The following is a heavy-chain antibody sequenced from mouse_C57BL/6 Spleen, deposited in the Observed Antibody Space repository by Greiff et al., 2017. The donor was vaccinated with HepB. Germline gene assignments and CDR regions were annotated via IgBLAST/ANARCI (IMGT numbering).Heavy chain of an antibody. CDR1: GYTFTSYW. CDR3: ARGYYDYDREYYFDY. V-gene: IGHV1-72*01. J-gene: IGHJ2*01. Sequence: QSCKASGYTFTSYWMHWVKQRPGRGLEWIGRIDPNSGGTKYNEKFKSKATLTVDKPSSTAYMQLSSLTSEDSAVYYCARGYYDYDREYYFDYWGQGTTLTVSS. CDR2: IDPNSGGT. D-gene: IGHD2-4*01.